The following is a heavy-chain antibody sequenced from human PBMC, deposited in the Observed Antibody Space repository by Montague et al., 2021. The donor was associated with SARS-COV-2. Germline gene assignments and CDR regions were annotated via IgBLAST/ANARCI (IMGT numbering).Heavy chain of an antibody. CDR3: AHKVKCELYYFDY. V-gene: IGHV2-5*02. CDR2: IFWDDDK. Sequence: PALVKPTQTLTLTCTVSGFSLSASGAGVGWIRQPPGKALEWLALIFWDDDKRYSPSLKNRVTITKDTSKNQVVLRMTNMDPLDTATYYWAHKVKCELYYFDYWGQGTLVTVSS. J-gene: IGHJ4*02. CDR1: GFSLSASGAG. D-gene: IGHD1-7*01.